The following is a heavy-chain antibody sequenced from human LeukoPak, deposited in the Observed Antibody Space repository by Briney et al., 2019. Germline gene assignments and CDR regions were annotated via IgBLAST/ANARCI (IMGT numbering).Heavy chain of an antibody. D-gene: IGHD3-22*01. Sequence: GGSLRLSCAASGFAFSSYATSWVRQAPGKGLEWVSAISGSGGSTYYADSVKGRFTISRDNSKNTLYLQMNSLRAEDTAVYYCAKGTITMIVVVITPLDYWGQGTLVTVSS. CDR3: AKGTITMIVVVITPLDY. V-gene: IGHV3-23*01. CDR1: GFAFSSYA. CDR2: ISGSGGST. J-gene: IGHJ4*02.